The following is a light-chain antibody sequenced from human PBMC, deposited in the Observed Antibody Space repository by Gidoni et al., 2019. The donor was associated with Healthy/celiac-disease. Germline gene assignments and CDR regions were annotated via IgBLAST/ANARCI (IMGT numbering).Light chain of an antibody. CDR2: KAS. V-gene: IGKV1-5*03. CDR3: QQYNTYPRI. Sequence: DIQMTQSPSTLSASVGDRVTIPCRASQSISTWLAWYQQKPGKAPKVLIYKASSLESGVPSRFSGSGSGTEFTLTISSLQPDDFATYYCQQYNTYPRIFGQGTKLEIK. CDR1: QSISTW. J-gene: IGKJ2*01.